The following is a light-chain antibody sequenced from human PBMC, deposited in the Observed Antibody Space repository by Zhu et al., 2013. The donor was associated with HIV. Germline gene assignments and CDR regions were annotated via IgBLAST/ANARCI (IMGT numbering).Light chain of an antibody. J-gene: IGKJ1*01. V-gene: IGKV3D-15*01. CDR3: HQYGSSPRT. CDR2: GAS. Sequence: DTLMTQSPATVYVSLGERVTLSCRASRSVSTNLAWYQHKSGQAPRLLIYGASIRVTGIPARFSGSGSGTEFTLTISRLEPEDFAVYYCHQYGSSPRTFGQGTKVE. CDR1: RSVSTN.